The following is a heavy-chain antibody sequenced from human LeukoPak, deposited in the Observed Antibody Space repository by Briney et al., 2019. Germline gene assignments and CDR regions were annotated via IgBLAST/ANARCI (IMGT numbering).Heavy chain of an antibody. CDR2: ISAYNGNT. J-gene: IGHJ6*03. Sequence: ASVKVSCKASGYTFTSHGISWVRQAPGQGLEWMGWISAYNGNTNYAQKLQGRVTMTTDTSTSTAYMELRSLRSDDTAVYYCARDSIAAAGTDYYYYMDVWGKGTTVTVSS. V-gene: IGHV1-18*01. CDR1: GYTFTSHG. D-gene: IGHD6-13*01. CDR3: ARDSIAAAGTDYYYYMDV.